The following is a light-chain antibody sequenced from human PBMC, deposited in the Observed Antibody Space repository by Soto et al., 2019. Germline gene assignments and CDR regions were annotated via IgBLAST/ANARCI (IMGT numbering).Light chain of an antibody. CDR1: QSVRNSY. Sequence: IVWTQSPGTLSLSPGERATISCRASQSVRNSYLAWYQQKPGQAPRLLLFGAYTRATGIPVRFSGSGSGTDLTLTISRLEPEDFAVYYCQQYGSSPPVTFGQGTRLEIK. V-gene: IGKV3-20*01. J-gene: IGKJ5*01. CDR3: QQYGSSPPVT. CDR2: GAY.